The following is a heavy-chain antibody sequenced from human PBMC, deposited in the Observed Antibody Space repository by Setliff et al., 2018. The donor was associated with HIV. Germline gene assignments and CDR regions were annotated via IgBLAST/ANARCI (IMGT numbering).Heavy chain of an antibody. J-gene: IGHJ4*02. D-gene: IGHD3-10*01. CDR3: ARGLSGAGDEY. Sequence: ASVKVSCKASGYTFTSYGISWVRQAPGQGLEWMGWISAHNGNTKYAQKLQGRVTMTTDTSTSTAYMELRSLRSEDTALYYCARGLSGAGDEYWGQGTLVTVSS. V-gene: IGHV1-18*01. CDR1: GYTFTSYG. CDR2: ISAHNGNT.